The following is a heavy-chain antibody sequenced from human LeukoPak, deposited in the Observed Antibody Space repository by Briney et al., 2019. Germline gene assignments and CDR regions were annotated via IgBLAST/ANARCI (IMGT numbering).Heavy chain of an antibody. Sequence: GRSLRLSCAASGFTFDDYAMHWVRQAPGKGLEWVSGISWNSGSIGYADSVKGRFTISRDNAKNSLYLQMNSLRAEDTALYYCAKDIGSSSIFDYWGQGTLVTVSS. D-gene: IGHD6-13*01. CDR2: ISWNSGSI. J-gene: IGHJ4*02. CDR1: GFTFDDYA. CDR3: AKDIGSSSIFDY. V-gene: IGHV3-9*01.